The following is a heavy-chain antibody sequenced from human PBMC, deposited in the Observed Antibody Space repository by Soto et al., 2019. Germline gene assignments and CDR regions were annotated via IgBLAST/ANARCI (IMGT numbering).Heavy chain of an antibody. CDR3: ARGRHWFGP. CDR2: ISDRGDI. V-gene: IGHV4-59*12. J-gene: IGHJ5*02. Sequence: SETLSLTCTVSGISITSSYWNWFQQSPGKGLEWIGQISDRGDINYNPPLESRVAISTDTSKNQVSLTLTAVNAADTAVYFCARGRHWFGPWGQGTLVTVSS. CDR1: GISITSSY.